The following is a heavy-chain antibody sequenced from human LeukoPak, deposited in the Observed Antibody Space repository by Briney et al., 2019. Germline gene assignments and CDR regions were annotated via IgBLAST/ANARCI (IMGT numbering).Heavy chain of an antibody. CDR3: ARVLVGYCTNGVCYSPRYYMDV. Sequence: ASVKVSCKASGYTFTSYGISWVRQAPGQGLEWMGRISAYNGNTNYAQKLQGRVTMTTDTSTSTAYMELRSLRSDDTAVYYCARVLVGYCTNGVCYSPRYYMDVWGKGTTVTVSS. CDR1: GYTFTSYG. V-gene: IGHV1-18*01. D-gene: IGHD2-8*01. J-gene: IGHJ6*03. CDR2: ISAYNGNT.